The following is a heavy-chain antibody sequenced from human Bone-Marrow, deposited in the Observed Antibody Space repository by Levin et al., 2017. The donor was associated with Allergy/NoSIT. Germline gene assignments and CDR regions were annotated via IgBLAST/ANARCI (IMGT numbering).Heavy chain of an antibody. J-gene: IGHJ4*02. V-gene: IGHV4-30-2*01. CDR2: IYHSGST. Sequence: SETLSLTCAAPGGSISSAGYCWSWIRQPPGTGLEWIGNIYHSGSTYYNPSLKSRVTISVDRSKNQVSLKPNSVTAADPAVYYCARAREITMVRGIIRAYYFDFWGQGTLTTVSS. CDR3: ARAREITMVRGIIRAYYFDF. CDR1: GGSISSAGYC. D-gene: IGHD3-10*01.